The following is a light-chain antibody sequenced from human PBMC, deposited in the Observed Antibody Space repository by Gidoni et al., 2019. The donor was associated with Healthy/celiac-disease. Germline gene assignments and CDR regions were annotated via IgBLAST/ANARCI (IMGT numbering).Light chain of an antibody. Sequence: IVMTQSPASLAVSLGARATTNCKPSHRILYSFNNRTYLDWYQHKPGQPPNLLIYGASTRKSGVPDRFSGSGSGTDFTLTISSVQAEDVAVYYCHQYYSSPKTFGQGTKVEIK. CDR2: GAS. CDR1: HRILYSFNNRTY. V-gene: IGKV4-1*01. J-gene: IGKJ1*01. CDR3: HQYYSSPKT.